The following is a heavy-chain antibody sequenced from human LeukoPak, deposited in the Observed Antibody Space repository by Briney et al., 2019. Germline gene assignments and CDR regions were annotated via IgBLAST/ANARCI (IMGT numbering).Heavy chain of an antibody. CDR1: GASVSSNSAA. J-gene: IGHJ4*02. CDR3: TSLTGDTDY. V-gene: IGHV6-1*01. D-gene: IGHD7-27*01. Sequence: SQTLSLTCAISGASVSSNSAAWNWIRQSPSRGLEWLGRTYYRSKWYKEYALSVKSRITINPDTSKNQFSLQLNSVTPEDTAVYYCTSLTGDTDYWGQGTLVTVSS. CDR2: TYYRSKWYK.